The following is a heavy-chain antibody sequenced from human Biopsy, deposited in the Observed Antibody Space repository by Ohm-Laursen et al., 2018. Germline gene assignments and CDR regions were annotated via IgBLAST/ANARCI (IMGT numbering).Heavy chain of an antibody. CDR1: GYRFSDYW. CDR2: IYPDDSRT. J-gene: IGHJ5*01. V-gene: IGHV5-51*03. D-gene: IGHD3-10*01. CDR3: ARFGAPHLSHNWFDR. Sequence: GESLKISCKAYGYRFSDYWIAWVRQMPGEALQWMGIIYPDDSRTTYSPSFQGLVTITADKSINTAYLQWSSLRASDTAIYYCARFGAPHLSHNWFDRWGLGTLVTVPS.